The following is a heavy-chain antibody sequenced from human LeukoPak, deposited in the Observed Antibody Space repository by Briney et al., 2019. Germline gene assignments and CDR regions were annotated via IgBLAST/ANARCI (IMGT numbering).Heavy chain of an antibody. D-gene: IGHD4-23*01. Sequence: GGSLRLSCAASGFTFSDYHMSWIRQAPGKGLEWTSYSSSSGIIKYYPDSVKGRFTVSRDNAQNSLFLQMNSLRVEDTAGYYCVRWSPSTVTYDVWGQGTLVTVSS. V-gene: IGHV3-11*01. CDR1: GFTFSDYH. J-gene: IGHJ4*02. CDR3: VRWSPSTVTYDV. CDR2: SSSSGIIK.